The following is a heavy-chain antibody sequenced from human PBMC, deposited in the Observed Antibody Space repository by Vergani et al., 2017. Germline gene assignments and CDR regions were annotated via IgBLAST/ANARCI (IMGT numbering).Heavy chain of an antibody. CDR2: IKSTFDRGTT. CDR1: GFSFRNAW. Sequence: EVQLVESGGGIVKPGGSLRLSCVASGFSFRNAWMNWVRRTPGKGLEWVGRIKSTFDRGTTDYAGAVNGRFTISRDDSKNTLFLQMNGLKTEDIGVYYCTTDPRYCGDGSCXWLRDHHYYGMDVWGQGTTVTVSS. V-gene: IGHV3-15*07. CDR3: TTDPRYCGDGSCXWLRDHHYYGMDV. J-gene: IGHJ6*02. D-gene: IGHD2-21*01.